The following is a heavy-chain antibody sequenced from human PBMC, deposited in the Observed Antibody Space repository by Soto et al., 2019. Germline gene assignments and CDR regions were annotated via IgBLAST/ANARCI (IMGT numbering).Heavy chain of an antibody. CDR3: ASPLDIDY. CDR2: INQDGSQK. V-gene: IGHV3-7*01. Sequence: PGGSLRLSCAASGFTFSSYWMTWVRQAPGKGLEWVANINQDGSQKYFVDSVKGRFTISRDNAKNSLYLQMNSPRAEDTAVYYCASPLDIDYWGQGTLVTVSS. J-gene: IGHJ4*02. CDR1: GFTFSSYW.